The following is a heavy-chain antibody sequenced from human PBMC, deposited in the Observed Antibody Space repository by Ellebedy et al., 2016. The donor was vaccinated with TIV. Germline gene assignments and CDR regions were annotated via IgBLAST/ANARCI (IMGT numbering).Heavy chain of an antibody. J-gene: IGHJ4*02. D-gene: IGHD2-8*01. CDR3: ARLGMLLESRGDY. V-gene: IGHV4-34*01. CDR2: INHSGST. Sequence: MPSETLSLTCAVYGGSFSGYYWSWIRQPPGKGLEWIGEINHSGSTNYNPSLKSRVTISVDTSKNQFSLKLSSVTAADTAVYYCARLGMLLESRGDYWGQGTLVTVPS. CDR1: GGSFSGYY.